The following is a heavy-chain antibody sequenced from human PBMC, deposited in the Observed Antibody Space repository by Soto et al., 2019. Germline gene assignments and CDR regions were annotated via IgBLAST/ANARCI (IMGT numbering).Heavy chain of an antibody. CDR2: IKYSGTT. CDR1: GGSIISSRCH. D-gene: IGHD3-22*01. V-gene: IGHV4-39*07. J-gene: IGHJ6*02. Sequence: SETLSLTCTVSGGSIISSRCHWVLIRQPPGKGLEWIASIKYSGTTFYNPSLKSRVTISVDKSKNQFSLKLSSVTAADTAVYYCARAGVVVSNYYYYGMDVWGQGTTVTVSS. CDR3: ARAGVVVSNYYYYGMDV.